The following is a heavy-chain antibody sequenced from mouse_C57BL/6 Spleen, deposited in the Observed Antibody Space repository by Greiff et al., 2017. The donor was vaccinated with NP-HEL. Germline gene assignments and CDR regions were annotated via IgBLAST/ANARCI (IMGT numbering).Heavy chain of an antibody. D-gene: IGHD2-4*01. CDR2: IHPSDSDT. CDR3: AIDGNDYDVNWCFDV. CDR1: GYTFTSYW. V-gene: IGHV1-74*01. J-gene: IGHJ1*03. Sequence: VQLQESGAELVKPGASVKVSCKASGYTFTSYWMHWVKQRPGQGLEWIGRIHPSDSDTNYNQKFKGKATLTVDKSSSTAYMQLSSLTSEDSAVYYCAIDGNDYDVNWCFDVWGTGTTVTVSS.